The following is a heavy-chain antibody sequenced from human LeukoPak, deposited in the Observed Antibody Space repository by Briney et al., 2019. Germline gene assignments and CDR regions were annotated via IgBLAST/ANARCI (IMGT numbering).Heavy chain of an antibody. CDR2: MNPNSGNT. D-gene: IGHD3-3*01. CDR1: GYTFTSYD. CDR3: ARAGVTIFGVADY. J-gene: IGHJ4*02. V-gene: IGHV1-8*03. Sequence: ASVKVSCKASGYTFTSYDINWVRQATGQGLEWMGWMNPNSGNTGCAQKFQGRVTITRNTSISTAYMELSSLRSEDTAVYYCARAGVTIFGVADYWGQGTLVTVSS.